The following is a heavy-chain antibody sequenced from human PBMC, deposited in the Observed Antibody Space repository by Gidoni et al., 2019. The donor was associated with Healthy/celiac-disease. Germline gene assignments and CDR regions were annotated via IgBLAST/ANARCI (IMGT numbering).Heavy chain of an antibody. J-gene: IGHJ1*01. CDR3: AKDGSRGDLEYVQH. D-gene: IGHD1-26*01. Sequence: EVQLVESGVALVPPGRSLRLSCAASGFTFDDYAMHWFRQAPGKGLEWVSGISGNSGRIGDADSVKGRFIISRDNDKNALYRQMNRLRGEDTAMNYGAKDGSRGDLEYVQHGGQGTRVTV. CDR1: GFTFDDYA. CDR2: ISGNSGRI. V-gene: IGHV3-9*01.